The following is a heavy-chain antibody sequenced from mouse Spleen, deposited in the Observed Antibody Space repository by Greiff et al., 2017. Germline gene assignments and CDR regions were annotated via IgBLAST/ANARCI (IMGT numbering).Heavy chain of an antibody. Sequence: DVQLQESGPELVKPGASVKIPCKASGYTFTDYNMDWVKQSHGKSLEWIGDINPNNGGTIYNQKFKGKATLTVDKSSSTAYMELRSLTSEDTAVYYCARHGYAMDYWGQGTSVTVSS. V-gene: IGHV1-18*01. CDR2: INPNNGGT. CDR3: ARHGYAMDY. J-gene: IGHJ4*01. CDR1: GYTFTDYN.